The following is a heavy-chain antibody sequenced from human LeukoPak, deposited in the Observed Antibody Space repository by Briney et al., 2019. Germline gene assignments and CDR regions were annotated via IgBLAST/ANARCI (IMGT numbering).Heavy chain of an antibody. CDR1: GYTFTSYY. J-gene: IGHJ4*02. CDR2: INPSGGST. V-gene: IGHV1-46*01. D-gene: IGHD3-10*01. Sequence: GASVKVSCKASGYTFTSYYMHWVRQAPGQGLEWMGIINPSGGSTSYAQKFQGRVTMTRDTSTSTVYMELSSLRSEDTAVYYCARDFIPVWFGELPKPSTYFDYWGQGTLVTVSS. CDR3: ARDFIPVWFGELPKPSTYFDY.